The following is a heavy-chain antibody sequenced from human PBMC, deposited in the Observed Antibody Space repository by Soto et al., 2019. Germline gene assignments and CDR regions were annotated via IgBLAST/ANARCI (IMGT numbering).Heavy chain of an antibody. CDR1: GGSIRPHY. J-gene: IGHJ4*02. CDR2: IYYSGSP. Sequence: SETLRLTWIVSGGSIRPHYWTWIRQPPGKGLEWIGHIYYSGSPNYNPSLKSRVTISVDTSKSQFSLKLSSVTAADTAVYYCARDVSPTYWGQGMLVTVSS. V-gene: IGHV4-59*11. CDR3: ARDVSPTY.